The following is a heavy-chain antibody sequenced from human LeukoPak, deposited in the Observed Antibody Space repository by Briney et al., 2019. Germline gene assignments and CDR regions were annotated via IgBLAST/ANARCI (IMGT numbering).Heavy chain of an antibody. V-gene: IGHV4-4*07. CDR3: TRVAGSAVAGHLDMDV. D-gene: IGHD6-19*01. J-gene: IGHJ6*02. CDR1: GGSFINYY. CDR2: IYTSGST. Sequence: SETLSLSCTVSGGSFINYYWSWIRQPAGKGLEWIGRIYTSGSTNYTPSLKSRVTMSRDTSKNQFSLKLSSVTAADTAVYYCTRVAGSAVAGHLDMDVWGQGTTVTVSS.